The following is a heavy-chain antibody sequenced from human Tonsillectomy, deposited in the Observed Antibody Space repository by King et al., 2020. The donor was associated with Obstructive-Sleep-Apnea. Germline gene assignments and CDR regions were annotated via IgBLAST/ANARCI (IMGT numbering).Heavy chain of an antibody. V-gene: IGHV1-2*04. J-gene: IGHJ6*02. CDR1: GYTFTDYY. Sequence: VQLVQSGAEVKKPGASVKVSCKASGYTFTDYYIHWVRQAPGQGLEWMGWINANSGGTNYAKKFQGWVTMTRDTSISTVYMEMSRLRSDDTAVYYCAREDSGRYYEKGMDVWGQGTTVTVSS. CDR2: INANSGGT. D-gene: IGHD1-26*01. CDR3: AREDSGRYYEKGMDV.